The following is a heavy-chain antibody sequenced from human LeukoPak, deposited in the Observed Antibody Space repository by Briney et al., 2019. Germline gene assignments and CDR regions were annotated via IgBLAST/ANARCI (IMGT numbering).Heavy chain of an antibody. J-gene: IGHJ4*02. CDR2: IYYSGST. Sequence: SETLSLTCTVSGGSISSSSYYWGWIRQPPGKGLEWIGSIYYSGSTYYNPSLKSRVTISVDTSKNQFSLKLSSVTAADTAVYYCAMAPHYYDSSGYHDYFDYWGQGTLVTVSS. V-gene: IGHV4-39*07. D-gene: IGHD3-22*01. CDR3: AMAPHYYDSSGYHDYFDY. CDR1: GGSISSSSYY.